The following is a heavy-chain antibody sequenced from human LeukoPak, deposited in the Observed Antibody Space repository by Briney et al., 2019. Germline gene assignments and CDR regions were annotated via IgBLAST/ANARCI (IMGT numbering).Heavy chain of an antibody. CDR3: ARGLGGSSGCFGY. D-gene: IGHD6-19*01. Sequence: SQTLSLTCTDSGGSISSGDYYWSWLRQPPGKGLEWIGYIYYSGSTNYNPSLKSRVTISVDTSKNQLSLRLRSVTAADTAVYYCARGLGGSSGCFGYWGQGTLVTVSS. V-gene: IGHV4-61*08. CDR1: GGSISSGDYY. J-gene: IGHJ4*02. CDR2: IYYSGST.